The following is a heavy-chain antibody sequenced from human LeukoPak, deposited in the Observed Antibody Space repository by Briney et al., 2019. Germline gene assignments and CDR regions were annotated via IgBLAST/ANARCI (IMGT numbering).Heavy chain of an antibody. CDR3: AKDKIVGATGSVFDL. J-gene: IGHJ2*01. CDR2: ISWNSGSI. V-gene: IGHV3-9*01. D-gene: IGHD1-26*01. CDR1: GFTFSSYE. Sequence: PGGSLRLSCAASGFTFSSYEMNWVRQAPGKGLEWVSGISWNSGSIGYADSVKGRFTISRDNAKNSLYLQMNSLRAEDTALYYCAKDKIVGATGSVFDLWGRGTLVTVSS.